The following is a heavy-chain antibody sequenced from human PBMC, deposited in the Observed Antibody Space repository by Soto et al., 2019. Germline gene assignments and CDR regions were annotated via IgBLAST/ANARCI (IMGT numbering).Heavy chain of an antibody. CDR2: INHSGST. Sequence: QVQLQQWGAGLLKPSETLSLTCAVYGGSFSGNSWTWIRQPPGTGLEWIGEINHSGSTNYNPSLKSRVTISVDTSKNQFSLKPTSVTAADTAVYYCARDKITGLFDYWGQGTLVTVSS. J-gene: IGHJ4*02. CDR3: ARDKITGLFDY. V-gene: IGHV4-34*01. D-gene: IGHD2-8*02. CDR1: GGSFSGNS.